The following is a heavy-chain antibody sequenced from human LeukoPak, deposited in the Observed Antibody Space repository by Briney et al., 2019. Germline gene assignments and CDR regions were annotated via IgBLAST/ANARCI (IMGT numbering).Heavy chain of an antibody. CDR3: ARDGLGDAFDI. CDR2: ISAYNGNT. Sequence: ASVKVSCKASGHTFTSYGISWVRQAPGQGLEWMGGISAYNGNTNYAQKLQGRVTMTTDASTSTAYMELRSLGSDDTAVYYCARDGLGDAFDIWGQGTMVTVSS. D-gene: IGHD1-26*01. J-gene: IGHJ3*02. V-gene: IGHV1-18*01. CDR1: GHTFTSYG.